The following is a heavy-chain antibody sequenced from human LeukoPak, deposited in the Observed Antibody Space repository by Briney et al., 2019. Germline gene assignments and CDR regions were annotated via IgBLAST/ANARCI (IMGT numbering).Heavy chain of an antibody. CDR2: IYYGGST. Sequence: SETLSLTCTVSGGSINKSLYFWGWIRQPPGKGLEWIGHIYYGGSTSYTPSLQSRVTISVDTSTNQFSLKLSAVTAADTGIYFCAKIYNGAGYDWGPGTQVVVSS. CDR3: AKIYNGAGYD. CDR1: GGSINKSLYF. J-gene: IGHJ4*02. V-gene: IGHV4-39*07. D-gene: IGHD2-8*01.